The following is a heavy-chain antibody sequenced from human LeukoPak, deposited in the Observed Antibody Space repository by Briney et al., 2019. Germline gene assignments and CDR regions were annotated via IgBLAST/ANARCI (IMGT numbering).Heavy chain of an antibody. Sequence: TSETLSLTCTVSGGSISSSSYYWGWIRQPPGKGLEWIGSIYYSGSTYYNPSLKSRVTISVDTSKNQFSLKLSSVTAADTAVYYCARGGIQLWSEGGDYWGQGTLVTVSS. CDR2: IYYSGST. CDR3: ARGGIQLWSEGGDY. CDR1: GGSISSSSYY. J-gene: IGHJ4*02. V-gene: IGHV4-39*07. D-gene: IGHD5-18*01.